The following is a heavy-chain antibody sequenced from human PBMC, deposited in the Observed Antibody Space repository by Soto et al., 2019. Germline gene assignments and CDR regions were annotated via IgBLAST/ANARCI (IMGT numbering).Heavy chain of an antibody. D-gene: IGHD2-21*01. CDR2: IYWDDDK. Sequence: QITLKESGPTLVKPTQTLTLTCTFSGFSLSTSGVGVGWIRQPPGKALEWLALIYWDDDKRYSPSLKSRLTITKDTSTHQVVLTMTNMDPVDTATYYCAHSRTPLKIPIDAFDIWGQGTMVTVSS. J-gene: IGHJ3*02. CDR1: GFSLSTSGVG. V-gene: IGHV2-5*02. CDR3: AHSRTPLKIPIDAFDI.